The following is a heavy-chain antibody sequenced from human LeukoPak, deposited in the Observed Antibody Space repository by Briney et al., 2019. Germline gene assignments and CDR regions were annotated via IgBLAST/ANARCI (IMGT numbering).Heavy chain of an antibody. Sequence: GGSLRLSCTDSGFRVSGHYMSWVRQAPGKGLEWVSVIYSGGKTFYADSVKGRFTASKDTSKNVMYLQMNSLTVADTALYYCVTVPDDSGYYSTYWGQGTLVTVSS. J-gene: IGHJ4*02. CDR2: IYSGGKT. V-gene: IGHV3-53*01. CDR1: GFRVSGHY. D-gene: IGHD3-3*01. CDR3: VTVPDDSGYYSTY.